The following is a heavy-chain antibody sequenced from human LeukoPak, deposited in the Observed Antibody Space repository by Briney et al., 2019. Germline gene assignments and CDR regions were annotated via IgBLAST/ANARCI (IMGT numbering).Heavy chain of an antibody. CDR1: GYTFTSYD. D-gene: IGHD3-22*01. CDR2: MNPNSGNT. CDR3: ARAGPYYYDSSGYS. Sequence: ASVKVSCKASGYTFTSYDINWVRQATGQGLEWMGWMNPNSGNTGYAQKFQGRVTMTRNTSISTAYMELSSLRSEDTAVYYCARAGPYYYDSSGYSWGQGTLVTVSS. V-gene: IGHV1-8*01. J-gene: IGHJ4*02.